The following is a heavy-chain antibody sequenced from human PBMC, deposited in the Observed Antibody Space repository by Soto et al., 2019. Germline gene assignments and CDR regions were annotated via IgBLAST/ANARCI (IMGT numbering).Heavy chain of an antibody. V-gene: IGHV4-30-4*01. CDR2: VFYSGAT. CDR3: ARAGFSYGHLLF. J-gene: IGHJ4*02. CDR1: GGPIKTGDYY. D-gene: IGHD3-10*01. Sequence: SETLSLTCNVSGGPIKTGDYYWNWIRQPPGKGLEWIGYVFYSGATNYSPSLKSRAAISMDTSKNQFSLSLTSVTAADTAVYYCARAGFSYGHLLFWGQGIRVTVSS.